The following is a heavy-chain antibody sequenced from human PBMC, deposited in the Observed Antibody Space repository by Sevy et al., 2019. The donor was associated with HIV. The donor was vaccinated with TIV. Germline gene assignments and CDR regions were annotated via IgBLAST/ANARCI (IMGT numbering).Heavy chain of an antibody. D-gene: IGHD6-13*01. V-gene: IGHV4-39*01. CDR1: GDSISSNKYY. CDR3: ARRVAAAGQGNEYFQH. CDR2: ISYGGST. Sequence: SETLSLTCTVSGDSISSNKYYWAWIRQPPGKGLEWIGSISYGGSTYYNPSLQSRVTLSVDTCKNQFSLNLSSVTAADTAKYYCARRVAAAGQGNEYFQHWGRCTLVTVSS. J-gene: IGHJ1*01.